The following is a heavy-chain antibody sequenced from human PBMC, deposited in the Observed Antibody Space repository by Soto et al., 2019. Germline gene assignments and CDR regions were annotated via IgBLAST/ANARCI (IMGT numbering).Heavy chain of an antibody. V-gene: IGHV1-69*01. J-gene: IGHJ6*02. D-gene: IGHD2-2*01. CDR1: GGTFSSYA. CDR2: IIPIFGTA. Sequence: QVQLVQSGAEVKKPGSSVKVSCKASGGTFSSYAISWVRQAPGQGLEWMGGIIPIFGTANYAQKFQGRVTITADESTSTADMELSSLRSEGTAVYYCATYLHHVYYYYYGMDVWGQGTTVTVSS. CDR3: ATYLHHVYYYYYGMDV.